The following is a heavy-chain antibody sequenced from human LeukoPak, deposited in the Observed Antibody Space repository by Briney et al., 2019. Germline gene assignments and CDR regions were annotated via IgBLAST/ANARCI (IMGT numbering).Heavy chain of an antibody. CDR3: ATGRWELLLSFDY. V-gene: IGHV5-51*01. CDR1: GYSFTSYW. Sequence: GESLQISCKGSGYSFTSYWIGWVRPMPGKGLEWMGIIYPGDSDTRYSPSFQGQVTISADKSISTAYLQWSSLKASDTAMYYCATGRWELLLSFDYWGQGTLVTVSS. CDR2: IYPGDSDT. D-gene: IGHD1-26*01. J-gene: IGHJ4*02.